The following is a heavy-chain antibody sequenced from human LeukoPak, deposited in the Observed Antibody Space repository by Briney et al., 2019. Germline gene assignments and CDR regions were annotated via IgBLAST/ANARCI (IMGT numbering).Heavy chain of an antibody. CDR2: IKQDGSEK. CDR1: GFTFSSYW. J-gene: IGHJ3*02. V-gene: IGHV3-7*01. CDR3: ARDNLAAAGDDNFDI. Sequence: GGSLRLSCAASGFTFSSYWMSWVRQAPGKGLEWVANIKQDGSEKYYVDSVKGRFTISRDNAKNSLYLQMNSLRAEDTAIYYCARDNLAAAGDDNFDIWGQGTMVTVSS. D-gene: IGHD6-13*01.